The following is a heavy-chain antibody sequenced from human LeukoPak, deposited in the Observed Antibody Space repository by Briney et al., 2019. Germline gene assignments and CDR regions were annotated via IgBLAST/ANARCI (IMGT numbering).Heavy chain of an antibody. D-gene: IGHD1-26*01. CDR2: TSNRGDYT. Sequence: GGSLRLSCAASGFTFTSYSMSWVRQAPGKGLEWVSGTSNRGDYTYYADSVKGRFTISRDNSKNTLYLQMNSLRAEDTALYFCAKKAQYNGNYPLDYWGQGTLVTVSS. V-gene: IGHV3-23*01. J-gene: IGHJ4*02. CDR3: AKKAQYNGNYPLDY. CDR1: GFTFTSYS.